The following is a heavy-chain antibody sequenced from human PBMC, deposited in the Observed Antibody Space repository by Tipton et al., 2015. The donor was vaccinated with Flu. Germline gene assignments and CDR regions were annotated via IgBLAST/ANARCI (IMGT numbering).Heavy chain of an antibody. CDR2: LYHSGST. V-gene: IGHV4-38-2*02. Sequence: TLSLTCTVSGYSISSGYYWDWIRQPPGKGLEWIGSLYHSGSTYYNPSLTSRVTMSLDTSQNQFSLKLSSVIAADTAASYCARGPRLSVLGMVGDFDYWGQGTLVTVSS. J-gene: IGHJ4*02. CDR1: GYSISSGYY. CDR3: ARGPRLSVLGMVGDFDY. D-gene: IGHD3-10*02.